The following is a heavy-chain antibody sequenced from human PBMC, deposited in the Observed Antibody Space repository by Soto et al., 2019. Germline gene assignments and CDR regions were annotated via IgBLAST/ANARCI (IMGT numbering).Heavy chain of an antibody. J-gene: IGHJ4*02. CDR3: AREFELGYCSSTSCGPGDY. D-gene: IGHD2-2*01. V-gene: IGHV1-3*01. CDR1: GYTFTSYA. CDR2: INAGNGNT. Sequence: ASVKVSCKASGYTFTSYAMHWVRQAPGQRLEWMGWINAGNGNTKYSQKFQGRVTITRDTSASTAYMELSSLRSEDTAVYYCAREFELGYCSSTSCGPGDYWGQGTLVTVSS.